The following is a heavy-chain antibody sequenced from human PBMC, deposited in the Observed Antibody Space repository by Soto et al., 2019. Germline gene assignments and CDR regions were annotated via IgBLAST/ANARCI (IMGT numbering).Heavy chain of an antibody. CDR2: IYTSGST. D-gene: IGHD5-18*01. J-gene: IGHJ4*02. V-gene: IGHV4-4*07. CDR1: VGSISSYY. CDR3: ARVPYSYGLLFYLDF. Sequence: PSDTLSLTCTVSVGSISSYYGIWIRQPAGKGLEWIGRIYTSGSTNYNPSLKSRVTMSVDTSKNQFSLKLSSLRSEDTALYYCARVPYSYGLLFYLDFWGQGTPVTVSS.